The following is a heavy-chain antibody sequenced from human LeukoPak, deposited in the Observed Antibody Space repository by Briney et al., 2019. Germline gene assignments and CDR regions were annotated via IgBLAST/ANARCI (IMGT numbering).Heavy chain of an antibody. CDR3: ARDQSSPTGSGYSLFDY. D-gene: IGHD3-22*01. Sequence: GGSLRLSCAASGFTFSSYTMTWVRQTPGKGLEWVSSISSSGAYIDFAASLKGRFTVSRDNAKNSLYLQMNSLRGDDTAVYYCARDQSSPTGSGYSLFDYWGQGTLVTVSS. CDR2: ISSSGAYI. J-gene: IGHJ4*02. CDR1: GFTFSSYT. V-gene: IGHV3-21*01.